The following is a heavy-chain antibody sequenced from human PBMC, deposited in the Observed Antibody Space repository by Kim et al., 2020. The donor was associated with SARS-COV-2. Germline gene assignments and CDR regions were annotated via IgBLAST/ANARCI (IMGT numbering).Heavy chain of an antibody. Sequence: GGSLRLSCAASGFTFSSYAMSWVRQAPGKGLEWVSAISGSGGSTYYADSVKGRFTISRDNSKNTLYLQMNSLRAEDTAVYYCAKDGYCSSTSCYAELLAYWGQGTLVTVSS. V-gene: IGHV3-23*01. CDR2: ISGSGGST. CDR3: AKDGYCSSTSCYAELLAY. J-gene: IGHJ4*02. CDR1: GFTFSSYA. D-gene: IGHD2-2*03.